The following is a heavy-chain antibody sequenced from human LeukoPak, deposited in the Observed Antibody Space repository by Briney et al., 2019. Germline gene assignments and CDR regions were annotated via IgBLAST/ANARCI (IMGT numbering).Heavy chain of an antibody. V-gene: IGHV4-59*08. CDR2: VSSDGTT. J-gene: IGHJ4*02. D-gene: IGHD2-15*01. Sequence: SETLSLTCSASGDSVTSSYWNWIRQPPGKGLEWIGYVSSDGTTNYNPSLRSRLIMSVDTAKNDISLNLTSVTAADTAIYYCARLDCLIEGCYNHWGRGTLVTVSS. CDR1: GDSVTSSY. CDR3: ARLDCLIEGCYNH.